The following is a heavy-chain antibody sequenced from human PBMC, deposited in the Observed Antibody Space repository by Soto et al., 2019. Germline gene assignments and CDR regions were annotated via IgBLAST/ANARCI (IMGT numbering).Heavy chain of an antibody. CDR1: GGSISSYY. V-gene: IGHV4-59*08. J-gene: IGHJ6*03. CDR2: IYYSGST. Sequence: SETLSLTCTVSGGSISSYYWSWIRQPPGKGLEWIGYIYYSGSTNYNPSLKSRVTISVDTSKSQFSLKLSSVTAADTAVYYCARRRYQLLWGYYYYYMDVWGKGTTVTVSS. CDR3: ARRRYQLLWGYYYYYMDV. D-gene: IGHD2-2*01.